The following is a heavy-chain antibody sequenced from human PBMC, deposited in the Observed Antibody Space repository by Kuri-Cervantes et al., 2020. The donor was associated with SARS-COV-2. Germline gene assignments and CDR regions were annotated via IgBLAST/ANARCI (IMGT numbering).Heavy chain of an antibody. V-gene: IGHV4-34*01. CDR3: AREYYYDSSGYYYTRYYYYYVMDV. CDR2: INHSGST. Sequence: GSLRLSCAVYGGSFSGYYWSWIRQPPGKGLEWIGEINHSGSTNYNPSLKSRVTISVDTSKNQFYLKLSSVTAADTAVYYCAREYYYDSSGYYYTRYYYYYVMDVWGQRTTVTVSS. CDR1: GGSFSGYY. J-gene: IGHJ6*02. D-gene: IGHD3-22*01.